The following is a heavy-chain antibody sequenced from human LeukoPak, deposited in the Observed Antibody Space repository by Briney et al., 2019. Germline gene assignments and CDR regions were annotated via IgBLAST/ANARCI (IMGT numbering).Heavy chain of an antibody. D-gene: IGHD3-16*02. CDR1: GGSISSYY. J-gene: IGHJ4*02. V-gene: IGHV4-4*07. Sequence: SETLSLTCTVYGGSISSYYWSWIRQPAGKGLEWIGRIYTSGSTNYNPSLKSRVTMSVDTSKNQFSLKLSSVTAADTAVYYCAAYDYVWGSYRSVDYWGQGTLVTVSS. CDR3: AAYDYVWGSYRSVDY. CDR2: IYTSGST.